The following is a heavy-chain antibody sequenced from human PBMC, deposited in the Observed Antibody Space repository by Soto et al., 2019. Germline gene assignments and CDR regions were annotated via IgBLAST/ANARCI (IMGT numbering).Heavy chain of an antibody. CDR2: ISSSSSYI. J-gene: IGHJ4*02. CDR1: GFTFSSYS. Sequence: GGSLRLSCAASGFTFSSYSMNWVRQAPGKGLEWVSSISSSSSYIYYADSVKGRFTISRDNAKNSLYLQMNSLRAEDTAVYYCARTNCSGGSCYSLAFDYWGQGTLVTVSS. D-gene: IGHD2-15*01. V-gene: IGHV3-21*01. CDR3: ARTNCSGGSCYSLAFDY.